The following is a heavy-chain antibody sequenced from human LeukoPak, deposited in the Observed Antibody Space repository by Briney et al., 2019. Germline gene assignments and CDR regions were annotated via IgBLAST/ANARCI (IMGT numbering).Heavy chain of an antibody. J-gene: IGHJ4*02. Sequence: ASVKVSCKASDYTFTNYGISWVRRAPGQGLEYMGWISAYNGNTNYAQNLQGRVTMTTETSTSTAYMELRSLRSDDTAVYYCARHYYDSSAYPFDYWGQGTLVTVSS. CDR2: ISAYNGNT. CDR3: ARHYYDSSAYPFDY. V-gene: IGHV1-18*01. D-gene: IGHD3-22*01. CDR1: DYTFTNYG.